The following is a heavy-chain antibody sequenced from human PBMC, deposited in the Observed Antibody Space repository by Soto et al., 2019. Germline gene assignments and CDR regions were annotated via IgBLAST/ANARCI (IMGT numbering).Heavy chain of an antibody. D-gene: IGHD3-3*01. CDR3: ARDGRITIFGVVIDYGMDV. CDR2: INPSGGST. J-gene: IGHJ6*02. CDR1: GYTFTSYY. Sequence: GASVKVSCKASGYTFTSYYMHWVRQAPGQGLEWMGIINPSGGSTSYAQKFQGRVTMTRDTSTSTVYMELSSLRSEDTAVYYCARDGRITIFGVVIDYGMDVWGQGTTVTVSS. V-gene: IGHV1-46*01.